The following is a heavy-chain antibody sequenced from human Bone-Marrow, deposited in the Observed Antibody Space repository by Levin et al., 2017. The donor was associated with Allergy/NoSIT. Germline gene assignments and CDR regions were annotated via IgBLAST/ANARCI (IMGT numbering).Heavy chain of an antibody. V-gene: IGHV3-7*04. D-gene: IGHD1-1*01. CDR3: ARDETTSAFDI. J-gene: IGHJ3*02. CDR2: IKEDGSEK. CDR1: GFTFSNYW. Sequence: PGESLKISCAASGFTFSNYWMSWVRQAPGKGLEWVANIKEDGSEKYYVDSVKGRFTISRDNAKNSLYLQMSSLRAEDTAVYYCARDETTSAFDIWGQGTMVTVSS.